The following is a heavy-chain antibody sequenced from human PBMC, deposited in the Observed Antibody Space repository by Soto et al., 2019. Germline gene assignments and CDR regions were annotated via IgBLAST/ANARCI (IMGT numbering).Heavy chain of an antibody. J-gene: IGHJ5*02. Sequence: ATLKESGPVLVKPTETLTLTCSVSGFSLNDAQVGVAWIRQTPGKALEWLALISSVDAKSYNPSLKTRLSISQDISHGLVVLTVTTVSPVDTATYFCARAQNLFGSSDWLDPWGRGTLVTVSA. CDR1: GFSLNDAQVG. CDR2: ISSVDAK. CDR3: ARAQNLFGSSDWLDP. V-gene: IGHV2-26*01. D-gene: IGHD3-10*02.